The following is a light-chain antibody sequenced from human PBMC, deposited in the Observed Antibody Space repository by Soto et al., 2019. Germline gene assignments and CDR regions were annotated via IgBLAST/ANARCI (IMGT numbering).Light chain of an antibody. CDR3: QQYGSSPPVYT. CDR1: QSVSSSY. Sequence: EIVLTQSPGTLSLSPGERATLSCRASQSVSSSYLAWYQQKPGQAPRLLIYGASSRATGIPDRFSGSGSGTDFTLNISRLEPEDFAMYYCQQYGSSPPVYTFGQGTKVDIK. CDR2: GAS. J-gene: IGKJ2*01. V-gene: IGKV3-20*01.